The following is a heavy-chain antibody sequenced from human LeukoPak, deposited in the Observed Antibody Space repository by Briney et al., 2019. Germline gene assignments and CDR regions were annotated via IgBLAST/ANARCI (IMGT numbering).Heavy chain of an antibody. V-gene: IGHV3-30*02. J-gene: IGHJ4*02. Sequence: QPGGSLRLSCAASGFTFSSYAMSWVRQAPGEGLEWVAFIRYDGSNKYYADSVKGRFTISRDNSKNTLYLQMNSLRAEDTAVYYCAKDLLELLWFDVPPNWGQGTLVTVSS. D-gene: IGHD3-10*01. CDR2: IRYDGSNK. CDR3: AKDLLELLWFDVPPN. CDR1: GFTFSSYA.